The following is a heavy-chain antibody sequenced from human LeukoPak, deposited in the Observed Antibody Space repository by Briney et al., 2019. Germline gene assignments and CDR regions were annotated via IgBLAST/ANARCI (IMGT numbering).Heavy chain of an antibody. CDR1: GGSISSSNW. Sequence: SGTLSLTCAVSGGSISSSNWWSWVRQPPGKGLEWIGEIYHSGSTNYNPSLKSRVTISVDKSKNQFSLKLSSVTAADTAVYYCARDPTTVTTNGGFDPWGQGTWSPSPQ. CDR2: IYHSGST. D-gene: IGHD4-17*01. V-gene: IGHV4-4*02. CDR3: ARDPTTVTTNGGFDP. J-gene: IGHJ5*02.